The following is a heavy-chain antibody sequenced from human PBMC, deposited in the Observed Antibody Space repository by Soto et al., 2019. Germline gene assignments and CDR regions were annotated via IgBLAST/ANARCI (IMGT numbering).Heavy chain of an antibody. J-gene: IGHJ4*02. Sequence: QVQLVQSGAEVKKPGASVKVSCKASGYTFTSYGISWVRQAPGQGLEWMGWISAYNGNTNYAQKLQGKVTMTTDTSTSTAYMGMRSLRSDGTAVYYCAGNRGRGLQQYYFDYWGQGTLVTVSS. V-gene: IGHV1-18*01. CDR1: GYTFTSYG. CDR2: ISAYNGNT. D-gene: IGHD1-1*01. CDR3: AGNRGRGLQQYYFDY.